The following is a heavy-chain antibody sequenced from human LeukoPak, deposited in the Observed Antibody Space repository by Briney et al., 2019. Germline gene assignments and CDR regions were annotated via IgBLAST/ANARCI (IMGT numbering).Heavy chain of an antibody. CDR1: GATFSSYA. CDR3: ARGRRPQGAFDI. V-gene: IGHV1-69*13. J-gene: IGHJ3*02. Sequence: SVKVSCKSSGATFSSYAISWVRQAPGQGLEWMGGIIPIFGTANYAQKFQGIVTDPADEATSTAYMERSSLRSEDTAVYYCARGRRPQGAFDIWGQGTMVTVSS. CDR2: IIPIFGTA.